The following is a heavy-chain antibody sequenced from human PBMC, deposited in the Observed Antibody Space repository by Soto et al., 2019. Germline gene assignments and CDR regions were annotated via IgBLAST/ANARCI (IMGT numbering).Heavy chain of an antibody. D-gene: IGHD3-22*01. CDR2: IYWNDDK. V-gene: IGHV2-5*01. CDR3: AHFHTSYSSGYNSDYYGMYV. CDR1: GFSLSTSGVG. J-gene: IGHJ6*02. Sequence: QITLKESGPTLVKPTQTLTLTCTFSGFSLSTSGVGVGWIRQPPGKALEWLALIYWNDDKRYSQSLKSRLTITKDTSKNRVVLTMTNVDPVYTATHYDAHFHTSYSSGYNSDYYGMYVWGQGTTVSVSS.